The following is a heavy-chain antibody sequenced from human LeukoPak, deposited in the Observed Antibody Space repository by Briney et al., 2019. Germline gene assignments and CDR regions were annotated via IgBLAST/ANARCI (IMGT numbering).Heavy chain of an antibody. J-gene: IGHJ6*02. CDR3: ARRPYSDSSGRLSDV. D-gene: IGHD3-22*01. CDR2: ISSSGNII. V-gene: IGHV3-48*02. CDR1: GFTFSSNA. Sequence: GGSLRLSCTPSGFTFSSNAMNWVRQAPGKGLEWVSHISSSGNIIYCADSVKGRFTISRDNAKNSLYLQMNSLRDEDTAVYYCARRPYSDSSGRLSDVWGQGTTVTVSS.